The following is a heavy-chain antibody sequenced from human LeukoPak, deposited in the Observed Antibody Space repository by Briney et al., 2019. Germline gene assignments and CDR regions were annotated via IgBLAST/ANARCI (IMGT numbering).Heavy chain of an antibody. CDR2: IYYSGST. CDR3: ARGRRDGYRLYYMDV. J-gene: IGHJ6*03. D-gene: IGHD5-24*01. Sequence: SETLSLTCTVSGGSITSSSYYWGWIRQPPGKGLEWIGSIYYSGSTYYNPSLKSRVTISVDTSKNQFSLKLSSVTAADTALYYCARGRRDGYRLYYMDVWGKGTTVPISS. CDR1: GGSITSSSYY. V-gene: IGHV4-39*01.